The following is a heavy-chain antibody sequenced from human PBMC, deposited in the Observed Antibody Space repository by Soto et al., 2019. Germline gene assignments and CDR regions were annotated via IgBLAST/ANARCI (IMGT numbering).Heavy chain of an antibody. CDR2: IYYSGGT. D-gene: IGHD6-13*01. V-gene: IGHV4-39*01. CDR1: GGSISSSSYY. J-gene: IGHJ6*02. CDR3: ARLKYSSSWSGGGMDV. Sequence: QLQLQESGPGLVKPSETLSLTCTVSGGSISSSSYYWGWIRQPPGKGLEWIGNIYYSGGTYHNPSLKSRVTISVDTSKNQFSLKLNSVTAADTAVYYCARLKYSSSWSGGGMDVWGQGTTVTVSS.